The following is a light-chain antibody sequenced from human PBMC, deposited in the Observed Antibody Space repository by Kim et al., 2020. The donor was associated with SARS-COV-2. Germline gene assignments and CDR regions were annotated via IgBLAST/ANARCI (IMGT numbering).Light chain of an antibody. Sequence: ELVLTQSPDTLSLSPGERATLSCRASQTFLSSYLAWYQQRPGQAPRLLILGTSSRAPGVPDRFSGSGSGTDFTLTISRLEPEDFAVYYCQQYGSSPFGGGTKVDIK. CDR3: QQYGSSP. CDR1: QTFLSSY. V-gene: IGKV3-20*01. J-gene: IGKJ4*01. CDR2: GTS.